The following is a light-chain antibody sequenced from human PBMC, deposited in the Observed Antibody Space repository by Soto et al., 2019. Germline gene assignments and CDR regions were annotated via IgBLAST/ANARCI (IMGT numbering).Light chain of an antibody. CDR3: SSYTSSRTLV. J-gene: IGLJ1*01. CDR1: SSDVGAYNY. V-gene: IGLV2-14*01. Sequence: QSVLTQPASVSGSPGQSITISCTGTSSDVGAYNYVSWYQQHPGKAPKLMIYEVSNRPLGVSHRFSGSKSDNTASLTISGLQTDDEADYYCSSYTSSRTLVFGTGTRSPS. CDR2: EVS.